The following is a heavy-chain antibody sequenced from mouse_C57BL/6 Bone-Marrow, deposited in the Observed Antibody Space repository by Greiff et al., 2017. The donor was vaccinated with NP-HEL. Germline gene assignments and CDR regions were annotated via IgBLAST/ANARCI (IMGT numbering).Heavy chain of an antibody. CDR3: ARSATRPYWYFDV. J-gene: IGHJ1*03. CDR2: INPNNGGT. D-gene: IGHD1-2*01. V-gene: IGHV1-18*01. CDR1: GYTFTDYN. Sequence: EVMLVESGPELVKPGASVKIPCTASGYTFTDYNMDWVKQSPGKSLEWIGDINPNNGGTLYNQNFKGKATLTVDKSSSTAYMELRSLTSEDTAVYYCARSATRPYWYFDVWGTGTTVTVSS.